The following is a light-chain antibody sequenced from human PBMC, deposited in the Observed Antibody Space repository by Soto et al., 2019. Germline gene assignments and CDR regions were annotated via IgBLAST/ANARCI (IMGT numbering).Light chain of an antibody. J-gene: IGLJ1*01. CDR2: YDS. CDR1: NIGSKS. Sequence: SYELTQPPSVSVAPGKTARITCGGNNIGSKSVHWYQQKPGQAPVLVIYYDSDRPSGIPERFSGSNAGNTATLTISRVEAGDEADYDCQVWDGSSDHYVFGTGTKVTVL. CDR3: QVWDGSSDHYV. V-gene: IGLV3-21*04.